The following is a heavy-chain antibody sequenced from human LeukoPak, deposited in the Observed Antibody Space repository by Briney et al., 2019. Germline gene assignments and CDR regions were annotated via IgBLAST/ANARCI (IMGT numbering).Heavy chain of an antibody. V-gene: IGHV4-34*01. D-gene: IGHD3-3*01. CDR1: GGSFSGYY. CDR3: AAVYYDFWSEGFDI. J-gene: IGHJ3*02. Sequence: SETLSLTCAVYGGSFSGYYWSWIRQPPGKGLEWIGEINHSGSTNYNPSLKSRVTISVDTSKNQFSLKLSSVTAADTAVYYCAAVYYDFWSEGFDIRGQGTMVTVSS. CDR2: INHSGST.